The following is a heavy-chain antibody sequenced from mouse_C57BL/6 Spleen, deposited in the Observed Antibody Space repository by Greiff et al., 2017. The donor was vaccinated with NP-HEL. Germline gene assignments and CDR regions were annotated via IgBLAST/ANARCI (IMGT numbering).Heavy chain of an antibody. D-gene: IGHD2-2*01. CDR1: GYTFTSYW. J-gene: IGHJ2*01. CDR3: ARDYYGYEYYFDD. CDR2: IYPGRGST. Sequence: QVQLQQPGAELVKPGASVKMSCKASGYTFTSYWITWVKQRPGQGLEWIGDIYPGRGSTNYNEKFKGKATLTVDTSSSTAYMQLSSLTSEDSAVDDCARDYYGYEYYFDDWGQGTTLTVSS. V-gene: IGHV1-55*01.